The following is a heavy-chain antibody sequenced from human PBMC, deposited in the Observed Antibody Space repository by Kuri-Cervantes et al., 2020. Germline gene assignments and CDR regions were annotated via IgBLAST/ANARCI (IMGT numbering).Heavy chain of an antibody. CDR2: ISSSSSTI. CDR1: GFTFSSYS. V-gene: IGHV3-48*02. D-gene: IGHD3-16*01. CDR3: ARSPYDYVWGSYDGYYYGMDV. J-gene: IGHJ6*02. Sequence: GESLKISCAASGFTFSSYSMNWVRQAPGKGLEWVSYISSSSSTIYYADSVKGRFTISRDNAKNSLYLQMNSLRDEDRAVYYCARSPYDYVWGSYDGYYYGMDVWGQGTTVTVSS.